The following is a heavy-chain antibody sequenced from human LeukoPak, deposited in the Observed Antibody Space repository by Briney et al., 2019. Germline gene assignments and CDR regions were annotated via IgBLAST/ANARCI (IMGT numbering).Heavy chain of an antibody. Sequence: GGSLRLSCAASGFRFSDYSMNWVRQAPGKGLEWISYIGISSGNTNYADSVKGRFTISGDKAKNSLYLQMNCLRVEDTAVYYCARDYKYAFDNWGQGTLVTVSS. J-gene: IGHJ4*02. D-gene: IGHD5-24*01. V-gene: IGHV3-48*01. CDR1: GFRFSDYS. CDR2: IGISSGNT. CDR3: ARDYKYAFDN.